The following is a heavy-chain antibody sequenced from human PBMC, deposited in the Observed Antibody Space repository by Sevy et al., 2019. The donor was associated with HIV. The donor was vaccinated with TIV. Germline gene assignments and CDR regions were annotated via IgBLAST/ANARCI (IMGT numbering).Heavy chain of an antibody. CDR3: ARSPITGTTWAFHY. CDR1: GGTFSSYA. Sequence: ASVKVSCKASGGTFSSYAISWVRQAPGQGLEWMGGIIPIFGTANYAQKFQGRVTITADESTSTAYMGLSSLRSEDTAGYYCARSPITGTTWAFHYWGQGTLVTVSS. V-gene: IGHV1-69*13. D-gene: IGHD1-20*01. CDR2: IIPIFGTA. J-gene: IGHJ4*02.